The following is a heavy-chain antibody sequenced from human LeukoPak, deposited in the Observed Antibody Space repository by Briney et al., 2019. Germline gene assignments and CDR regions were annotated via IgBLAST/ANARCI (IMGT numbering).Heavy chain of an antibody. CDR2: IDHSGTT. CDR3: ARNGGYGKFDY. J-gene: IGHJ4*02. Sequence: SETLSLTCALSGYSISIVYFWGWIRRPPGKGLEWIGTIDHSGTTYYNPSLKSRVTMSVDTSKNQFSLNLSSVTAADTAFYYCARNGGYGKFDYWGEGILVTVSP. CDR1: GYSISIVYF. V-gene: IGHV4-38-2*01. D-gene: IGHD1-26*01.